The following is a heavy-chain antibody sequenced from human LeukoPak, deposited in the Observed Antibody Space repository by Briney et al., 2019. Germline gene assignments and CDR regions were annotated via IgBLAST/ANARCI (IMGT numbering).Heavy chain of an antibody. CDR1: GFTFSSYA. CDR2: ISGSGGRT. D-gene: IGHD3-10*01. J-gene: IGHJ4*02. V-gene: IGHV3-23*01. CDR3: ARDSGTSYFDY. Sequence: GGSLRLSCAASGFTFSSYAMSWVRQAPGKGLEWVSVISGSGGRTYYADSVKGRFTISRDNSKNTLYLQMNSLRAEDTAVYYCARDSGTSYFDYWGQGTLVTVSS.